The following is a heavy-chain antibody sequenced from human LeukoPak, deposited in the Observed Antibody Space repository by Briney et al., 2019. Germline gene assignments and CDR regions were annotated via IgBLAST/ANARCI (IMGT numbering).Heavy chain of an antibody. CDR1: GGSISSYY. Sequence: SETLSLTCTVSGGSISSYYWSWIRQPPGKGLEWIGYIYYSGSTNYNPSLKSRVTISVDTSKNQFSLKLSSVTAADTAVYYCARVFSQQLWAFDIWGQGTKVTVSS. CDR3: ARVFSQQLWAFDI. J-gene: IGHJ3*02. D-gene: IGHD6-13*01. V-gene: IGHV4-59*01. CDR2: IYYSGST.